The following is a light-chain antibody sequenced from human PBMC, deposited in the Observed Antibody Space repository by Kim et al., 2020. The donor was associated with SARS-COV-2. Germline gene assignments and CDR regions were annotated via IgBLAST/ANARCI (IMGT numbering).Light chain of an antibody. V-gene: IGKV3-20*01. J-gene: IGKJ1*01. CDR1: QSVISDY. CDR3: HQYGSSPRT. CDR2: GAS. Sequence: SPGERATLSCRASQSVISDYLAWYQQNPGQAPRLLIYGASTRATGIPDRFSGSGSGTDFTLIISRLEPEDFALYYCHQYGSSPRTFGQGTKVDIK.